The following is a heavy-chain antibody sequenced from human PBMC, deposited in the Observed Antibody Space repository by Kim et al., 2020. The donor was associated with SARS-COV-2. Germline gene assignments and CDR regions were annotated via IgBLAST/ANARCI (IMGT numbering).Heavy chain of an antibody. CDR2: VNPSGAGP. Sequence: ASVKVSCKASGYTFTSYWIHWVRQAPGQGLEWMGMVNPSGAGPRYAQNFQGRVTTTSDTSTSTVYMELSSLRSEDTAAYYCSRAWDQNFDYSDQGTPVTV. J-gene: IGHJ4*02. CDR3: SRAWDQNFDY. V-gene: IGHV1-46*01. D-gene: IGHD1-26*01. CDR1: GYTFTSYW.